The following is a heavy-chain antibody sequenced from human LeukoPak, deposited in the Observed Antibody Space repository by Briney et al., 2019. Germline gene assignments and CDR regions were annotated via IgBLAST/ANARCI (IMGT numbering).Heavy chain of an antibody. CDR3: AREFRVGSSSANLGYYYYYYMDV. J-gene: IGHJ6*03. CDR1: GGSVSSNSAA. Sequence: SQTLSLTCPISGGSVSSNSAAWNWIRQSPSRGLEWLGRTYYRSKWNNEYAVSVKSRITVNPYTSKNQFSLQLNSVTPEDTAVYFCAREFRVGSSSANLGYYYYYYMDVWGKVTTVTVSS. V-gene: IGHV6-1*01. D-gene: IGHD6-13*01. CDR2: TYYRSKWNN.